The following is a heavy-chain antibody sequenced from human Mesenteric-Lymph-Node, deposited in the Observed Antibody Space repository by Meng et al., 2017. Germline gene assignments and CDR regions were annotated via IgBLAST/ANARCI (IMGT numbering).Heavy chain of an antibody. J-gene: IGHJ4*02. CDR1: GFTFSDYY. V-gene: IGHV3-11*04. Sequence: GESLKISCAASGFTFSDYYMSWIRQAPGKGLEWVSYISSSGSTIYYADAVKGRFTISRDNTKNSLYLQMNSLGAEDTAVYYCTRIGDDSSSPLDYWGQGTLVTVSS. CDR3: TRIGDDSSSPLDY. CDR2: ISSSGSTI. D-gene: IGHD6-13*01.